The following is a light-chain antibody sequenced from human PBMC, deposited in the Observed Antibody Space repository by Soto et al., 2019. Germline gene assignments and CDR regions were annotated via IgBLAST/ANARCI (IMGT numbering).Light chain of an antibody. J-gene: IGLJ2*01. CDR3: AAWDDSLSAVV. CDR2: RNN. V-gene: IGLV1-47*01. CDR1: SSNIGSNY. Sequence: QAVVTQPPSASGTPGQRVTISCSGSSSNIGSNYVYWYQQLPGTAPKLLIYRNNQRPSGVPDRFSGSKSGTSASLAISGFRSEDEADYYCAAWDDSLSAVVFGGGTKLTVL.